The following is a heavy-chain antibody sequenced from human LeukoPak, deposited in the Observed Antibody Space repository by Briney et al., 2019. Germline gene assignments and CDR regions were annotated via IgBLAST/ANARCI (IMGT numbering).Heavy chain of an antibody. J-gene: IGHJ5*02. CDR1: GGSISSSSYY. Sequence: SETLSLTCTVSGGSISSSSYYWGWIRQPPGKGLEWIVSIYYSGSTYYNPSLKSRVTISVDTSKNQFSLKLSSVTAADTAVYYCARWADCSSTSCYIGAWFDPWGQGTLVTVSS. V-gene: IGHV4-39*01. D-gene: IGHD2-2*02. CDR2: IYYSGST. CDR3: ARWADCSSTSCYIGAWFDP.